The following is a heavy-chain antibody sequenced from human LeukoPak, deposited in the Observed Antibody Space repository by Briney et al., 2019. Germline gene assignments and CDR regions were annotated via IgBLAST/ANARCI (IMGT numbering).Heavy chain of an antibody. D-gene: IGHD1-26*01. V-gene: IGHV4-38-2*02. CDR3: AREIVVGATPHTWFDP. Sequence: SETLSLTCAVSGYSISSGYYWGWIRQPPGKGLEWIGSIYRSGSTYYNPSLKSRVTISVDTSKNQFSLKLSSVTAADTAVYYCAREIVVGATPHTWFDPWGQGTLVTVSS. CDR2: IYRSGST. CDR1: GYSISSGYY. J-gene: IGHJ5*02.